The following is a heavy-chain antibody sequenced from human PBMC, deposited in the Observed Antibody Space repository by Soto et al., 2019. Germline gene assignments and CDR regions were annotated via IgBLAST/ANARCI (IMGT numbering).Heavy chain of an antibody. V-gene: IGHV1-2*02. J-gene: IGHJ6*02. CDR1: GYTFTGYY. Sequence: QVQLVQSGAEVKTPGASVGVSCKASGYTFTGYYIHWVREAPGQGLEWMGWINPQTGGTRYGQKFQGGVTLSRDTSINTAYLELSRLRFDDAAVYFCARERYQVISDGMDVWGQGTTVTVSS. CDR3: ARERYQVISDGMDV. CDR2: INPQTGGT. D-gene: IGHD2-2*01.